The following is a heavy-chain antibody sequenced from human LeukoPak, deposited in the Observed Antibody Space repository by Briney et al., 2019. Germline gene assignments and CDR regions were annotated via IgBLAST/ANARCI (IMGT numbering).Heavy chain of an antibody. Sequence: GESLKISCKGSGYSFSNYWIGWVRQMPGKGLEWMGIIYPGDSDTRYSPSFQGQVTISADKSISTAYLQWSSLKASDTAMYYCARTPYYYDSSGYPRFDYWGQGTLVTVSS. D-gene: IGHD3-22*01. CDR1: GYSFSNYW. J-gene: IGHJ4*02. CDR3: ARTPYYYDSSGYPRFDY. CDR2: IYPGDSDT. V-gene: IGHV5-51*01.